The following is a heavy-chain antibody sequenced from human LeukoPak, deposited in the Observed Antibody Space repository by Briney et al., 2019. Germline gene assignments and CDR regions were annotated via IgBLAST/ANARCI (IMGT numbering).Heavy chain of an antibody. CDR1: GYTFTSYG. CDR3: ARDPGADYVWGSYRGYDY. J-gene: IGHJ4*02. Sequence: ASVKVSCKASGYTFTSYGFSWVRQAPGQGLEWMGWISAYNGNTNYAQKLQGRVTMTTDTSTSTAYMELRSLRSDDTAVYYCARDPGADYVWGSYRGYDYWGQGTLVTVSS. D-gene: IGHD3-16*02. CDR2: ISAYNGNT. V-gene: IGHV1-18*01.